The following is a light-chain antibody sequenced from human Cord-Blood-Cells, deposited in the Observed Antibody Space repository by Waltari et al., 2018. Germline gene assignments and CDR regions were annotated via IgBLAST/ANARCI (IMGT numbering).Light chain of an antibody. CDR2: GAS. CDR3: QQYNNWPPLT. CDR1: QSVSSN. Sequence: EIVMTQSPATLSVSLGERATLSCRASQSVSSNLAWYQQKPGQAPRLLIYGASTRATGIPARFSGSGSGREFTLTISSLQSEDFAVYYCQQYNNWPPLTFGGGTKVEIK. V-gene: IGKV3-15*01. J-gene: IGKJ4*01.